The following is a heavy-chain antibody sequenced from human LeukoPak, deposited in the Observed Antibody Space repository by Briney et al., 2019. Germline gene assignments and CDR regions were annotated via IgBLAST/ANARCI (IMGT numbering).Heavy chain of an antibody. CDR3: KKASRHPSKRITMIVVVITLFDY. CDR1: GFTVSSNE. D-gene: IGHD3-22*01. Sequence: PGGSLRLSCAASGFTVSSNEMSWVRQAPGKGLEWVSSISSGSTYYADTRKGRFTISRDNYNNTLHLQMNSLRAEDTAVYYCKKASRHPSKRITMIVVVITLFDYWGQGTLVTVSS. V-gene: IGHV3-38-3*01. J-gene: IGHJ4*02. CDR2: ISSGST.